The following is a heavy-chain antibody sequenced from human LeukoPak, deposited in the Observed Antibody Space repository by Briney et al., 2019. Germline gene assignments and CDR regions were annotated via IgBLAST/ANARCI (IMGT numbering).Heavy chain of an antibody. CDR2: ISYDGSNK. D-gene: IGHD6-13*01. Sequence: GGSLRLSCATSGPTFSSYGMHWVRQAPGKGLEWVAVISYDGSNKYYADSVKGRFTISRDNSKNTLYLQMNSLRAEDTAVYYCAKEIAAAGLDAFVIWGQGTMVTVSS. CDR1: GPTFSSYG. CDR3: AKEIAAAGLDAFVI. J-gene: IGHJ3*02. V-gene: IGHV3-30*18.